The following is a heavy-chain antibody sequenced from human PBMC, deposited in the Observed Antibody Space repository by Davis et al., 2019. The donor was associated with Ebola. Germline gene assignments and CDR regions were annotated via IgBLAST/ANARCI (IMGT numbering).Heavy chain of an antibody. CDR2: ISAYTGDT. J-gene: IGHJ5*02. CDR1: GYPFTAYG. V-gene: IGHV1-18*01. D-gene: IGHD2-15*01. Sequence: ASVKVSCKTSGYPFTAYGISWVRQAPGQGLEWMGWISAYTGDTNYAQKFQGRVTMTTDTSTSTAYMELRSLRSDDTAVYYCARDVVVVAATDWFDPWGQGTLVTVSS. CDR3: ARDVVVVAATDWFDP.